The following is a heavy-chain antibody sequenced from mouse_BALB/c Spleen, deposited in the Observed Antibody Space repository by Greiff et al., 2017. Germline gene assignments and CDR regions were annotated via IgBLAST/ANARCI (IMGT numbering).Heavy chain of an antibody. Sequence: VQLQQPGAELVKPGASVKLSCKASGYTFTSYWMHWVKQRPGQGLEWIGEINPSNGRTNYNEKFKSKATLTVDKSSSTAYMQLSSLTSEDSAVYYCARREYYGPFDYWGQGTTLTVSS. CDR3: ARREYYGPFDY. J-gene: IGHJ2*01. D-gene: IGHD1-1*01. CDR1: GYTFTSYW. V-gene: IGHV1S81*02. CDR2: INPSNGRT.